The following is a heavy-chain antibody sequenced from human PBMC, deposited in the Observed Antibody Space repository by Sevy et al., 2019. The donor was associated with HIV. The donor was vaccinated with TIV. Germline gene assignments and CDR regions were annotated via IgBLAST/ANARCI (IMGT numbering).Heavy chain of an antibody. Sequence: GGSLRLSCAASGFTFSNFWMSWVHQAPGKGLEFVANIKQDGSENFYADSVKGRFTISRDNAKNSLFLQMNNLRVEETAVYYCARDHPSTAPFDYWGQGTLVTVSS. J-gene: IGHJ4*02. V-gene: IGHV3-7*03. CDR2: IKQDGSEN. CDR1: GFTFSNFW. D-gene: IGHD2-21*02. CDR3: ARDHPSTAPFDY.